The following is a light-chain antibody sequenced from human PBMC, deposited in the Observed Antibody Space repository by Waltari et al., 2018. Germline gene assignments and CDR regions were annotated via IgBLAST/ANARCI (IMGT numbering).Light chain of an antibody. CDR3: QSYDNTGRGSVL. Sequence: SILTQSHSVAGAPGLRVTISCPAISSSIRTFDVNRSQHRPGAVPKLPIYGNTNRPSGVPDRFSASKSGTSASLVIAGLQPDDEADYYCQSYDNTGRGSVLIGGGTKLTIL. V-gene: IGLV1-40*01. CDR2: GNT. J-gene: IGLJ2*01. CDR1: SSSIRTFD.